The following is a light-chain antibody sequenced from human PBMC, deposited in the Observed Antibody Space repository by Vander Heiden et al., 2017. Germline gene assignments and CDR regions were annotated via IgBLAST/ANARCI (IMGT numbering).Light chain of an antibody. J-gene: IGKJ1*01. V-gene: IGKV1-39*01. CDR1: QSINTY. CDR3: QQSYSTPLT. CDR2: AAN. Sequence: DIQLTQSASSLSASVGDRVTITCRASQSINTYLNWYQQTPGKAPKLLIYAANSLQNGVPSRFSGSGSGTDFTLTISSLQPEDFATYYCQQSYSTPLTFDQGTKVEIK.